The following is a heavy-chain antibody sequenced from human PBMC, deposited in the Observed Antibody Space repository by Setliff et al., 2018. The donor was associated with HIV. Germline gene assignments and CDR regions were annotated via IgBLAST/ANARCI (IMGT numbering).Heavy chain of an antibody. CDR3: VRVVTFFSTGPHFDP. J-gene: IGHJ5*02. Sequence: GGSLRLSCAASGFTFTAYNMAWVRQAPGKGLEWISAISPNGDITYYAASVQGRFTISRDNSKNTVYLQMNSLRAEDTGVYYCVRVVTFFSTGPHFDPWGQGTLVTVSS. CDR1: GFTFTAYN. V-gene: IGHV3-23*01. D-gene: IGHD2-21*02. CDR2: ISPNGDIT.